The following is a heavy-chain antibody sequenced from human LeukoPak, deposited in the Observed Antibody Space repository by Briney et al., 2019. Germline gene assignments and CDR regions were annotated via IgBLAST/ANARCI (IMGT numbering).Heavy chain of an antibody. V-gene: IGHV1-18*01. CDR3: ARSGVVSAAPDFNWFDP. J-gene: IGHJ5*02. CDR1: GYTFNRYG. D-gene: IGHD3-22*01. Sequence: ASVKVSCKASGYTFNRYGFSWVRQDPGQGLEWVGWISGYNGNTNYAQKLQGRVTMTIDTSTSTTYMELTSVRSDDTAVYYCARSGVVSAAPDFNWFDPWGQGTLVTVSS. CDR2: ISGYNGNT.